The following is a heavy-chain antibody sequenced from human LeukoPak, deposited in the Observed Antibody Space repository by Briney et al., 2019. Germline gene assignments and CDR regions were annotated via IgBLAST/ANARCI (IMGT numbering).Heavy chain of an antibody. J-gene: IGHJ4*02. Sequence: ASVKVSCKASGYTFTSYYMHWVRQAPGQGHEWMGIINPSGGSTSYAQKFQGRVTMTRDTSTSTVYMELSSLRSEDTAVYYCARDRDPAGGYCPFDYWGQGTLVTVSS. D-gene: IGHD2-21*01. V-gene: IGHV1-46*03. CDR3: ARDRDPAGGYCPFDY. CDR2: INPSGGST. CDR1: GYTFTSYY.